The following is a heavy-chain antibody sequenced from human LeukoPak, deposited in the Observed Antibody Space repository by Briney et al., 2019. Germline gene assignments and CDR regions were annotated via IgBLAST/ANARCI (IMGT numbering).Heavy chain of an antibody. Sequence: SETLSLTCTVSGGSISSGSYYWGWIRQPPGKGLEWIGSIYYSGSTYYNPSLKSRVTISVDTSKNQFSLKLSSVTAADTAVYYCVRGSGSLDPWGQGTLVTVSS. V-gene: IGHV4-39*07. J-gene: IGHJ5*02. CDR2: IYYSGST. CDR1: GGSISSGSYY. CDR3: VRGSGSLDP.